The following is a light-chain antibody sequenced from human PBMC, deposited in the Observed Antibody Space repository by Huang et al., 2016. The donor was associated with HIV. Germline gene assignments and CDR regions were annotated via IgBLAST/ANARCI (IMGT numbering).Light chain of an antibody. V-gene: IGKV3-20*01. CDR2: AAS. J-gene: IGKJ2*01. CDR3: HQYGTSPPT. Sequence: EVVLTQSPGTLSLSPGDRATLSCRASPTITNSHLAWYQHRPGQAPRLLIYAASSRASGIAGRFSGSGSGTDFTLTISRLEPEDFAVYSCHQYGTSPPTFGQGTKLEIK. CDR1: PTITNSH.